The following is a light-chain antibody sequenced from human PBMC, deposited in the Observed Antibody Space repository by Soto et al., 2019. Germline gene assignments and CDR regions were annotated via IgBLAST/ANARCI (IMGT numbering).Light chain of an antibody. CDR3: QQYNSDST. CDR2: KAS. V-gene: IGKV1-5*03. J-gene: IGKJ1*01. CDR1: QSISIW. Sequence: DIQMTQSPSTLSASVGDRVTITCRASQSISIWLAWYQQKPGKAHKLLIYKASSLESGVPSRFSGSGSGTEFTLTINSLQPDDFATYYCQQYNSDSTFGQGTKVEIK.